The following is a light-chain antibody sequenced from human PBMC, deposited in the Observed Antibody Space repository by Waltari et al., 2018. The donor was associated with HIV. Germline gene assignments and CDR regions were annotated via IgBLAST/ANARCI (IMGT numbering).Light chain of an antibody. J-gene: IGKJ2*01. Sequence: DIQMTQFPSSLSASIGDRVSITCRASQSISDYLNWYQQTPGKAPKLLIHAASTLQRGVPSRFSGTGSGTDFTLTISSLQPEDFATYYCQQSYSTLTTTFGQGTRLEI. CDR2: AAS. V-gene: IGKV1-39*01. CDR3: QQSYSTLTTT. CDR1: QSISDY.